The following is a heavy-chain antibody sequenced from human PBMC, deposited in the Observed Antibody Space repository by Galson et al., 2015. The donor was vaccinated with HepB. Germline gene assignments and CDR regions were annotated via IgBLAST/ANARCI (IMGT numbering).Heavy chain of an antibody. CDR3: ARGYCTSTNCYWGAFDI. Sequence: SLRLSCAASGFTFSIYAMSWVRQAPGKGLEWVSDIIGRGDETHYADSVKGRFTISRDNFKGTLNLQMNSLRAEDTGVYYCARGYCTSTNCYWGAFDIWGQGTTVTVSS. CDR1: GFTFSIYA. V-gene: IGHV3-23*01. CDR2: IIGRGDET. J-gene: IGHJ3*02. D-gene: IGHD2-2*01.